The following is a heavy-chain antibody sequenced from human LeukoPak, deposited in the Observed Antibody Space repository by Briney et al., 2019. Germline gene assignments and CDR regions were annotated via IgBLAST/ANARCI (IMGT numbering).Heavy chain of an antibody. J-gene: IGHJ4*02. V-gene: IGHV4-30-4*08. CDR1: GGSFSGYY. D-gene: IGHD5-12*01. CDR2: IYYSGST. Sequence: SETLSLTCAVYGGSFSGYYWSWIRQPPGKGLEWIGYIYYSGSTYYNPSLKSRVTISVDTSKNQFSLKLSSVTAADTAVYYCARALVATPADYWGQGTLVTVSS. CDR3: ARALVATPADY.